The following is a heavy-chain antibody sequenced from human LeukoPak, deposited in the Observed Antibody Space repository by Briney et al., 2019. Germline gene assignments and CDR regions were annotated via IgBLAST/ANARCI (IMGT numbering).Heavy chain of an antibody. J-gene: IGHJ4*02. V-gene: IGHV1-18*01. Sequence: GASVKVSCTASGYTFTSYGISWVRQAPGQGLEWMGWISAYNGNTNYAQKLQGRVTMTTDTSTSTAYMELRSLRSDDTVVYYCARLKPLVVVPAAPDYWGQGTLVTVSS. D-gene: IGHD2-2*01. CDR3: ARLKPLVVVPAAPDY. CDR1: GYTFTSYG. CDR2: ISAYNGNT.